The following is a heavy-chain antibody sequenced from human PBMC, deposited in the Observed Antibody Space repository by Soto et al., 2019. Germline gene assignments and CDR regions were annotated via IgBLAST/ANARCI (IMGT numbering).Heavy chain of an antibody. CDR1: GFTFSNAW. V-gene: IGHV3-15*01. Sequence: PVGSLRLSCAASGFTFSNAWMSWVRQAPGKGLEWVGRIKGEADGGTTDYAAPVKGRITISRDHSKDTLYLQMNSLKTEDTAVYYCTTGLSNGYYNFDYWGQGTPVTVSS. J-gene: IGHJ4*02. CDR2: IKGEADGGTT. CDR3: TTGLSNGYYNFDY. D-gene: IGHD3-22*01.